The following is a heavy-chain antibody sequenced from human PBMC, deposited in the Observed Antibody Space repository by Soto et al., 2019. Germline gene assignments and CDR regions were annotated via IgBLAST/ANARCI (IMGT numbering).Heavy chain of an antibody. CDR3: ARRRRVLNIVVVPAASDWFDP. CDR2: IYPGDSDT. CDR1: GYSFTSYW. Sequence: GESLKISCKGSGYSFTSYWIGWVRQMPGKGLEWMGIIYPGDSDTRYSPSFQGQVTISADKSISTAYLQWSSLKASDNAMYYCARRRRVLNIVVVPAASDWFDPWGQGTLVTVSS. V-gene: IGHV5-51*01. J-gene: IGHJ5*02. D-gene: IGHD2-2*01.